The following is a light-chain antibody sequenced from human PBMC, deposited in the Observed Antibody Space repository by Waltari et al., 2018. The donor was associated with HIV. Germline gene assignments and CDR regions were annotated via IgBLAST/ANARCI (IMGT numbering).Light chain of an antibody. CDR3: QQTYSTPWT. CDR2: AAS. J-gene: IGKJ1*01. V-gene: IGKV1-39*01. Sequence: DIQMTQSPSSLSASVGDRVTLTCRASQSISSSLNWYQQNPGKAPKLLIYAASSLQSGVPSRFSGSGSRTDFTLTISSLQPEDFAIYYCQQTYSTPWTFGQGTKVEFK. CDR1: QSISSS.